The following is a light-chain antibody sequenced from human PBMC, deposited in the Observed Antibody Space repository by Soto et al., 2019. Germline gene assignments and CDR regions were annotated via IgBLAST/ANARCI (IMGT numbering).Light chain of an antibody. CDR3: ISYTNSDTYV. V-gene: IGLV2-14*03. J-gene: IGLJ1*01. CDR2: NVI. Sequence: QSALAQPASVSGSPGQSITISCTGTSSDVGGYNYVSWYQQYPGKAPKLMVFNVINRPSGVSNRFSGSKSGNTASLTISGLQAEDEADYYCISYTNSDTYVFGTGTKVT. CDR1: SSDVGGYNY.